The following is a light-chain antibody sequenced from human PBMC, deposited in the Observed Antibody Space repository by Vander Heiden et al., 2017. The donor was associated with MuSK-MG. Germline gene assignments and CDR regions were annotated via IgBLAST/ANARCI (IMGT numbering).Light chain of an antibody. Sequence: AIQLTQSPSSLSASVGDRVTITCRASQDISSALAWYQQKPGKAPKVLIYAASTLGSAVPLRLGGRGPRTDFTLTISSLQPEAFATYYCQQLINFPYTLGPWTKLXL. V-gene: IGKV1D-13*01. J-gene: IGKJ2*01. CDR1: QDISSA. CDR2: AAS. CDR3: QQLINFPYT.